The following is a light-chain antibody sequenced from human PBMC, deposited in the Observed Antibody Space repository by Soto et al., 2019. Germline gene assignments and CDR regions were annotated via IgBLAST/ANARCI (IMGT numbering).Light chain of an antibody. CDR2: GAS. CDR3: QQYNSWPS. Sequence: EIVMTQSPATLSVSPGERATLSCRASLSISSDLAWYQQKLGQAPRLLIYGASTRATGVPARFSGSGSGTEFTLTISSLQYEDFAVYFCQQYNSWPSFGGGTKVEIK. V-gene: IGKV3-15*01. J-gene: IGKJ4*01. CDR1: LSISSD.